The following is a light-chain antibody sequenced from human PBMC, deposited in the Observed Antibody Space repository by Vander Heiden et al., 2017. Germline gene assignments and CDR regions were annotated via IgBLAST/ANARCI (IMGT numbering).Light chain of an antibody. J-gene: IGLJ1*01. Sequence: SVLTHPPSVSPAPGQKVTMSCSGGSPNVGTNYVPWYQQFPGTAPKPRSQENNKRPSGIPDRFSCLKSRTYATLAIHVLQAWDGADNDGGIWASWLSGDVFGSGTKLTVL. CDR1: SPNVGTNY. CDR3: GIWASWLSGDV. V-gene: IGLV1-51*02. CDR2: ENN.